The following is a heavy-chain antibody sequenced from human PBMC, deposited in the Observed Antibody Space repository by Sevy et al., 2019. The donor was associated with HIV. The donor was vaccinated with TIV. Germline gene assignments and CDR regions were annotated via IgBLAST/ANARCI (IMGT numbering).Heavy chain of an antibody. CDR3: AKPYRIAVAGDYYYSGMDV. V-gene: IGHV3-43D*03. D-gene: IGHD6-13*01. CDR1: GFTFDDYA. Sequence: GGSLRLSCAVSGFTFDDYAMHWVRQAPGKGLEWVSLISWDGGSTYYADSVKGRFTISRDNSKNSLYLQMNSLRAEDTALYYCAKPYRIAVAGDYYYSGMDVWGQGTTVTASS. CDR2: ISWDGGST. J-gene: IGHJ6*02.